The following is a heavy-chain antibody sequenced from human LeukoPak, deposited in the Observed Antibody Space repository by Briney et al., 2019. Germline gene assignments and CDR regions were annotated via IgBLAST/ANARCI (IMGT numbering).Heavy chain of an antibody. Sequence: ASETLSLICTVSGGSISSYYWSWIRQPAGKGLEWIGRIYASGSTYHNPSLKSRVTMSVDTSKNQFSLRLTTVTAADTAVYYCARDSNLEYSSSRGLGRWGQGTLVTVSS. CDR3: ARDSNLEYSSSRGLGR. D-gene: IGHD6-6*01. V-gene: IGHV4-4*07. J-gene: IGHJ4*02. CDR1: GGSISSYY. CDR2: IYASGST.